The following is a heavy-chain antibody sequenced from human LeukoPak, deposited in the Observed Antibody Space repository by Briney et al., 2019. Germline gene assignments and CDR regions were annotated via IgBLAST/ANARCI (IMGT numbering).Heavy chain of an antibody. CDR1: VFTVSSNY. CDR3: ARAVATIRGWFDP. J-gene: IGHJ5*02. Sequence: QPGGSLRLSCAASVFTVSSNYMSWVRQAPGKGLEWVSVIYSGGSTYYADSVKGRFTISRDNSKNTLYLQMNSLRAEDTAVYYCARAVATIRGWFDPWGQGTLVTVSS. D-gene: IGHD6-19*01. V-gene: IGHV3-66*01. CDR2: IYSGGST.